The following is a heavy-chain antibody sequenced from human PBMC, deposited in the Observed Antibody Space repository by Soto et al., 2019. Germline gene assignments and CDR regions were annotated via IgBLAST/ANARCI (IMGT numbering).Heavy chain of an antibody. D-gene: IGHD4-17*01. CDR1: GYTFTGYY. V-gene: IGHV1-2*04. CDR2: INPNSGGT. J-gene: IGHJ4*02. CDR3: ARAYMTTVVTLDY. Sequence: GPSVKVSCKASGYTFTGYYMHWVRQAPGQGLEWMGWINPNSGGTNYAQKFQGWVTMTRDTSISTAYMELSRLRSDDTAVYYCARAYMTTVVTLDYWGQGTLVTVSS.